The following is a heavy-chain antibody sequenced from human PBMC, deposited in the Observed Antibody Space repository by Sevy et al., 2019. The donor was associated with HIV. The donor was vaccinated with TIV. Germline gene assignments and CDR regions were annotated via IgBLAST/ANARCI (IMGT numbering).Heavy chain of an antibody. Sequence: SETLSLTCTVSGDSISGYYWSWIRQPPGKGLEWIGYIYYSGITNYNPSLKSRVTISADTSKNQISLNLSSVTAADTAVYYGANGVSARLDYWGQGTLVTVSS. CDR3: ANGVSARLDY. J-gene: IGHJ4*02. V-gene: IGHV4-59*01. CDR2: IYYSGIT. CDR1: GDSISGYY. D-gene: IGHD2-2*01.